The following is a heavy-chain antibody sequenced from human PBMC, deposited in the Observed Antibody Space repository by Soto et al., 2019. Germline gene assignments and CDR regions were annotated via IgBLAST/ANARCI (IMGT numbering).Heavy chain of an antibody. V-gene: IGHV1-69*06. Sequence: QVQLVQSGAEVKKPGSSVKFSCKASGGTCSSYAISWVRQAPGQGLEWMGGIIPIFGTANYAQKFQGSVKITADKSTSTAYMELSSLRSEDTAVYYCASTYCGGDCYSARFDYWGQGTLVTVSS. D-gene: IGHD2-21*02. CDR3: ASTYCGGDCYSARFDY. J-gene: IGHJ4*02. CDR1: GGTCSSYA. CDR2: IIPIFGTA.